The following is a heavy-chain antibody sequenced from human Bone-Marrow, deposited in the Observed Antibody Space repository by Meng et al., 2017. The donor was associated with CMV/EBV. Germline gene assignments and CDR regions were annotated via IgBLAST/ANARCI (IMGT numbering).Heavy chain of an antibody. J-gene: IGHJ6*02. CDR2: ITSDGSST. V-gene: IGHV3-74*01. CDR3: ARAQYSSSILMDV. D-gene: IGHD6-6*01. CDR1: GFTFNTYW. Sequence: GGSLRLSCAASGFTFNTYWMHWVRQAPGKGLVWVSRITSDGSSTTYADSVKGRFTISRDNAKNTLYLQINSLRAEDTAVYYCARAQYSSSILMDVWGQGTTVTVSS.